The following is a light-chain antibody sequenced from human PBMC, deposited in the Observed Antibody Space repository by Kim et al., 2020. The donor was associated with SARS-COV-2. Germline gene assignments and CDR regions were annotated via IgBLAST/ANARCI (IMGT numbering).Light chain of an antibody. Sequence: EIVLTQSPGTLSLSPGERATLSCRASQSVSSSYLAWYQQKPGQAPRLLIYGASSRATGIPDRFSGSGSGTDFTLTISRLEPEDFAVYYCQQYGDSATFGGGTKVDIK. J-gene: IGKJ4*01. CDR2: GAS. CDR1: QSVSSSY. V-gene: IGKV3-20*01. CDR3: QQYGDSAT.